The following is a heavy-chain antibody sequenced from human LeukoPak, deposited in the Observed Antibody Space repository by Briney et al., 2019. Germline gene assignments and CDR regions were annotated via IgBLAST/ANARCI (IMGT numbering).Heavy chain of an antibody. Sequence: PSETLSLTCAVSGGSISSNNWWSWVRQPPGKGLEWIGEIYHNGSTNYNPSLKSRVTISVDKSKNQFSLKLSSVTAADTAVYYCATYAVGATFYGMDVWGQGTTVTVSS. CDR3: ATYAVGATFYGMDV. J-gene: IGHJ6*02. CDR1: GGSISSNNW. V-gene: IGHV4-4*02. CDR2: IYHNGST. D-gene: IGHD1-26*01.